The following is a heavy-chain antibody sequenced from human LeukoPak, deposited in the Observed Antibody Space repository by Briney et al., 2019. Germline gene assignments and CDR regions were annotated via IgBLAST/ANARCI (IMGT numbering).Heavy chain of an antibody. CDR2: ISSSGSTI. CDR1: GFTFSSYE. Sequence: GGSLRLSCVASGFTFSSYEMNWVRQAPGKGLEWVSYISSSGSTIYYADSVKGRFTISRDNSRNTLYLQMNSLRIDDTAVYYCAKGYDYYMDVWGKGTTVTISS. CDR3: AKGYDYYMDV. V-gene: IGHV3-48*03. J-gene: IGHJ6*03.